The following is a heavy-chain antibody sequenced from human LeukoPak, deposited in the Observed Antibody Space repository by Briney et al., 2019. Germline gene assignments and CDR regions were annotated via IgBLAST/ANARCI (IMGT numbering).Heavy chain of an antibody. Sequence: SETLSLTCTVSGGSISSSNYYWGWIRQPPGKGLEWIGSIYYSGSTYYNPSLKSRVTISVDTSKNQFSLKLSSVTAADTAVYYCARLPPRPRDAFDIWGQGTMVTVSS. D-gene: IGHD6-6*01. CDR3: ARLPPRPRDAFDI. V-gene: IGHV4-39*01. J-gene: IGHJ3*02. CDR2: IYYSGST. CDR1: GGSISSSNYY.